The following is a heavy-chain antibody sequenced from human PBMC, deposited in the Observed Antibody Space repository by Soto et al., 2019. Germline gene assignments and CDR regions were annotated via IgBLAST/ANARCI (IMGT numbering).Heavy chain of an antibody. CDR3: VSWVSPHFDY. V-gene: IGHV3-23*01. Sequence: EVQLLESGGGLVQPGGSLRLSCAASGLTFRNHAMSWVRQAPGKGLEWVSTIAPIGYSTHYAGSVEGRFTISRDDSKSTLDLQMNSRRADDTAVYYCVSWVSPHFDYWGQGTLVSVSS. CDR1: GLTFRNHA. D-gene: IGHD2-8*01. CDR2: IAPIGYST. J-gene: IGHJ4*02.